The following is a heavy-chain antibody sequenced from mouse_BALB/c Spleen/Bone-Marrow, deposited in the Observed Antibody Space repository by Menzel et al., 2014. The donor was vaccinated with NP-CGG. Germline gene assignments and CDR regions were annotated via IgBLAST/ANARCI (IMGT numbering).Heavy chain of an antibody. CDR1: GCSITSGYY. J-gene: IGHJ2*01. CDR3: ASGNYFNFDY. D-gene: IGHD2-1*01. V-gene: IGHV3-6*02. Sequence: EVQLQESGPGLVKPSQSLSLTCSVTGCSITSGYYWNWIRQFPGNKLEWMGYISYDGSNNYNPSLKNRISITRDTSKNQFFLKLNSVTTEDTATYYCASGNYFNFDYWGQGTTLTVSS. CDR2: ISYDGSN.